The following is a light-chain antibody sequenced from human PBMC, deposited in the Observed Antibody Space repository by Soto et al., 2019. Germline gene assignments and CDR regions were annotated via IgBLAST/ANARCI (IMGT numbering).Light chain of an antibody. CDR1: QSVPSNY. Sequence: IVLTQSPGTLSLSPGERATLSCRASQSVPSNYVAWYQQQPGQAPRLLIYAASSRTTGIPDRFSGSGSGTDFTLTISRLEPEDVAVYYCQQYGSNPSITFGQGTRLEIK. CDR2: AAS. V-gene: IGKV3-20*01. J-gene: IGKJ5*01. CDR3: QQYGSNPSIT.